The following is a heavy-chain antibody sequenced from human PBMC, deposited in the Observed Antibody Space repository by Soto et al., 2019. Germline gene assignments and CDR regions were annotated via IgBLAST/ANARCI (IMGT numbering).Heavy chain of an antibody. Sequence: SETLSLTCSVYGGSFSDYYWSWIRQPPGKGLEWIGEINHSGSTNYNPSLKSRVTISVHTSKNQFSLKLSSVTAADTAVYYCARARKGSGSDYYYHYGMDVWGKGTTVTVSS. CDR3: ARARKGSGSDYYYHYGMDV. V-gene: IGHV4-34*01. D-gene: IGHD3-3*01. CDR1: GGSFSDYY. J-gene: IGHJ6*04. CDR2: INHSGST.